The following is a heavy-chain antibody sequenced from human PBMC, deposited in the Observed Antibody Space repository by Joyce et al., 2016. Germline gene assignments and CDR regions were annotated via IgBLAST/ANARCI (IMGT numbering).Heavy chain of an antibody. Sequence: QVQLVQSGTEVGKPGSSVKVSCQASGGTFSSYIISWVRQAPGQGLEWRGRIIPMFGIGNYAQKFQGRGTITADKPTSTAYMELSSLRSEDTAVYYCAREPPYSSGWSGYFDYWGQGTLVTISS. D-gene: IGHD6-19*01. CDR3: AREPPYSSGWSGYFDY. CDR1: GGTFSSYI. CDR2: IIPMFGIG. J-gene: IGHJ4*02. V-gene: IGHV1-69*08.